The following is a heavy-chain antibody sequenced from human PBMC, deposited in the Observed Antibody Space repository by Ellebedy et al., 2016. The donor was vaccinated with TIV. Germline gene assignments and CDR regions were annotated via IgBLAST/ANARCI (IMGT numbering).Heavy chain of an antibody. Sequence: GESLKISCAASGFTVSNNYMSWVRQAPGKGLEWVTVISYDGGDEYYADSVKGRFTISRDNSKNTLYLQMNSLRAEDTAVYYCARDRETWFGDPTGLDYWGQGTLVTVSS. CDR2: ISYDGGDE. D-gene: IGHD3-10*01. V-gene: IGHV3-30-3*01. CDR3: ARDRETWFGDPTGLDY. CDR1: GFTVSNNY. J-gene: IGHJ4*02.